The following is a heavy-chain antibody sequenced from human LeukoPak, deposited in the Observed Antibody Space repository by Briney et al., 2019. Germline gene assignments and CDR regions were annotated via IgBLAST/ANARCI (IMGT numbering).Heavy chain of an antibody. CDR3: AKDIDYDSSGYYFDY. J-gene: IGHJ4*02. CDR1: GFTFDDYT. Sequence: GGSLRLSCAASGFTFDDYTMHWVRHAPGKGLEWVSLITWDGGSTYYADSVKGRFTISRDSSKNSLYLQMNSLRAEDTALYYCAKDIDYDSSGYYFDYWGQGTLVTVSS. D-gene: IGHD3-22*01. V-gene: IGHV3-43*01. CDR2: ITWDGGST.